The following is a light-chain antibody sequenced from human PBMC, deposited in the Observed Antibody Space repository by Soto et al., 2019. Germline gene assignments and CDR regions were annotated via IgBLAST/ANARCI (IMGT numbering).Light chain of an antibody. CDR1: SSNIGSNT. J-gene: IGLJ1*01. CDR2: SNN. Sequence: SALTQPPSGSGTPGQRVTISCSGSSSNIGSNTVNWYQQLPGTAPKLLIHSNNQRPSGVPDRFSSSKSGTSASLAISGLQSEDEADYYCAAWDDSLNGLYVFGTGTKVTVL. V-gene: IGLV1-44*01. CDR3: AAWDDSLNGLYV.